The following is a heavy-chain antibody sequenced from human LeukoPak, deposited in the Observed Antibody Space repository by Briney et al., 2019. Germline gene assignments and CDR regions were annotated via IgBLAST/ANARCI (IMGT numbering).Heavy chain of an antibody. CDR3: AKDGYCSSPSCYQVYHNGMDV. J-gene: IGHJ6*02. D-gene: IGHD2-2*03. Sequence: PGGSLRLSCADSGFTFSSNAMSWVRQAPGKGLEWVSAIRGSTGKTYYADSVKGRFSISRDNFRNTLYLEMNSLRVEDTAVYYCAKDGYCSSPSCYQVYHNGMDVWGQGTTVTVSS. CDR2: IRGSTGKT. V-gene: IGHV3-23*01. CDR1: GFTFSSNA.